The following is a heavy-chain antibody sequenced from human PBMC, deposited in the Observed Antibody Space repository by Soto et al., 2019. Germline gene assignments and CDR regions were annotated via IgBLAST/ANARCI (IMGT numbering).Heavy chain of an antibody. CDR3: ARHYYGSGSYYKKGGWFDP. Sequence: DSQKISCKGSGYSFTRYRIGWVRQIKGKGLEWMGIIYPGDSDTRYSPSLQGQVTISADKSISTAYLQWSSLKASDTAMYYCARHYYGSGSYYKKGGWFDPWGQGTLVTVSS. V-gene: IGHV5-51*01. CDR1: GYSFTRYR. J-gene: IGHJ5*02. CDR2: IYPGDSDT. D-gene: IGHD3-10*01.